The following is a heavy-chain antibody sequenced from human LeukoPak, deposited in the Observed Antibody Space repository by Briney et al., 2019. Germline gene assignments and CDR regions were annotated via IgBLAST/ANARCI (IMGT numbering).Heavy chain of an antibody. V-gene: IGHV4-38-2*02. CDR3: ARLAACNTALCGTARWQFDS. Sequence: SETLSLTCTVSDYSINNPYYWGWLRQPPGKGLEWIAAIYYNGITPYNPSLNSRVAISVDTSKNQFSLKMTSGTAADTAVYYCARLAACNTALCGTARWQFDSWGQGILVTVSS. D-gene: IGHD4-23*01. CDR1: DYSINNPYY. CDR2: IYYNGIT. J-gene: IGHJ4*02.